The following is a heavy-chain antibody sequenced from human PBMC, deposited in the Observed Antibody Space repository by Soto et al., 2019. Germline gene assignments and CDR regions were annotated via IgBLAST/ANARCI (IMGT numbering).Heavy chain of an antibody. J-gene: IGHJ4*02. CDR3: TTSDHERITMIVVDRHFDY. V-gene: IGHV3-15*07. Sequence: GGSLRLSCAASGFTFSNAWMNWVRQAPGKGLEWVGRIKSKTDGGTTDYAAPVKGRFTISRDDSKNTLYLQMNSLKTEDTAVYYCTTSDHERITMIVVDRHFDYWGQGTLVTVSS. D-gene: IGHD3-22*01. CDR1: GFTFSNAW. CDR2: IKSKTDGGTT.